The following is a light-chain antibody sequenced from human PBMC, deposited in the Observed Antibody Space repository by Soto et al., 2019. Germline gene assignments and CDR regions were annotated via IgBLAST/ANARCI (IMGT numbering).Light chain of an antibody. Sequence: SALTQPAPLSGSPGQTITISCTGNRRDVGGYDYVSWHQQHPGKAPKLMIYDVSKRPSGVSNRFSGSKSGNTASLTISGLQAEDEADYYCSSKRGSTGVFGTGTKVTVL. CDR2: DVS. CDR1: RRDVGGYDY. CDR3: SSKRGSTGV. J-gene: IGLJ1*01. V-gene: IGLV2-14*01.